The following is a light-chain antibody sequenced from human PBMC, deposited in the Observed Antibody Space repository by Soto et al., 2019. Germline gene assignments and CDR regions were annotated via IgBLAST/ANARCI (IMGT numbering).Light chain of an antibody. V-gene: IGKV1-5*01. Sequence: DIQMTQSPSTLSASVGDRVIITCRASQSINSWLAWYQQKPGKAPQIMIYDASTLKSGVPSRFRASGSGTDFTLIISSLKPDDFETYYCQQYTSYSWTFGQGTKVDI. CDR3: QQYTSYSWT. CDR1: QSINSW. CDR2: DAS. J-gene: IGKJ1*01.